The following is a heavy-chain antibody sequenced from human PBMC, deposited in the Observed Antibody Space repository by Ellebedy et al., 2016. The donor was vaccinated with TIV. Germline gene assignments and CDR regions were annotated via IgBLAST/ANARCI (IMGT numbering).Heavy chain of an antibody. D-gene: IGHD6-13*01. CDR2: IYYSGST. CDR1: GGSISSSSYY. V-gene: IGHV4-39*01. CDR3: AGGSSSRTFDY. Sequence: MPSETLSLTCTVSGGSISSSSYYWGWIRQPPGKGLEWIGNIYYSGSTYYNPSLKSRVTISVDTSKNQFSLKLSSVTAADTAVYYCAGGSSSRTFDYWGQGTLVTVSS. J-gene: IGHJ4*02.